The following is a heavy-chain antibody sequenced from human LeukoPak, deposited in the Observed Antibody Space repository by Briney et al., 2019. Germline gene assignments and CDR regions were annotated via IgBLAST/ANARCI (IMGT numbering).Heavy chain of an antibody. D-gene: IGHD2-2*01. CDR1: GFTFSNAW. V-gene: IGHV3-15*01. CDR3: TTDTHCSSTSCYGRYFDY. Sequence: PGGSLRLSCAASGFTFSNAWMSWVRQAPGKGLEWVGRIKSKTDGGTTDYAAPVKGRFTISRDDSKNALYLQMNSRKTEDTAVYYCTTDTHCSSTSCYGRYFDYWGQGTLVTVSS. J-gene: IGHJ4*02. CDR2: IKSKTDGGTT.